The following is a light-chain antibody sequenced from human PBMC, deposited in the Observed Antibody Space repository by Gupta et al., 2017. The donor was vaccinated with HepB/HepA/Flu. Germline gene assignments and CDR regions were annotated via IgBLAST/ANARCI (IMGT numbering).Light chain of an antibody. CDR3: QAWDSRTAV. J-gene: IGLJ2*01. CDR2: QDT. Sequence: SYELTQPPSVSVSPGQTASITCSGDKLGDKYVRWYKQKPGQSPVLVIYQDTKRPSGIPERISGSNSVNTATLTISETQVVDEADYYCQAWDSRTAVFGGGTKLTVL. V-gene: IGLV3-1*01. CDR1: KLGDKY.